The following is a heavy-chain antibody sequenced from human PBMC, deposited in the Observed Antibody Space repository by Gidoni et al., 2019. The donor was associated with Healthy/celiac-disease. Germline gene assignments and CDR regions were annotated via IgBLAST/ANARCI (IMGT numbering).Heavy chain of an antibody. CDR1: GGSFSGYY. CDR2: INHSGST. V-gene: IGHV4-34*01. Sequence: QVQLQQWGAGLLKPSETLSLTCAVYGGSFSGYYWSWFRQPPGTGLEWIGEINHSGSTNYNPSLKSRVTISVDTSKNQFSLKVSSVTAADTAVYYGARGGGPRWFDPWGQGTLVTVSS. J-gene: IGHJ5*02. CDR3: ARGGGPRWFDP.